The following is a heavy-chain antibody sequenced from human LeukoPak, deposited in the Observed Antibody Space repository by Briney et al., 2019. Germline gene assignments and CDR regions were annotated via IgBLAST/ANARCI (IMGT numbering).Heavy chain of an antibody. J-gene: IGHJ4*02. CDR3: AKRSSTSSGYFDF. Sequence: GGSLRLSCAASGFTFSSYWMEWVRQAPGKGLVWVSRIRSDGSSTNYADSVKGRFTISRDNSKNTIYLQMNSLRAEATAIYYCAKRSSTSSGYFDFWGRGTLVTVSS. V-gene: IGHV3-74*01. CDR1: GFTFSSYW. D-gene: IGHD3-22*01. CDR2: IRSDGSST.